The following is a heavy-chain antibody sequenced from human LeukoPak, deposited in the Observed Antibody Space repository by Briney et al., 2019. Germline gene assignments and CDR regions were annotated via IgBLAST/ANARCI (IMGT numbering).Heavy chain of an antibody. CDR3: AGVTWGGGRYGDYYYYYGMDV. Sequence: SETLSLTCAVSGGSISSGGYSWSWIRQPPGKGLEWIGYIYHSGSTYYNPSLKSRATISVDKSKNQFSLKLSSVTAADTAVYYCAGVTWGGGRYGDYYYYYGMDVWGQGTTVTVSS. CDR1: GGSISSGGYS. D-gene: IGHD4-17*01. V-gene: IGHV4-30-2*01. CDR2: IYHSGST. J-gene: IGHJ6*02.